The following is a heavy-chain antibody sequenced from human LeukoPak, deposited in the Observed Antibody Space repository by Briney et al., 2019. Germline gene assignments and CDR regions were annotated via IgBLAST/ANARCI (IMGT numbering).Heavy chain of an antibody. CDR2: ISDRGGTT. CDR3: ARERYFDY. V-gene: IGHV3-23*01. J-gene: IGHJ4*02. Sequence: GGSLRLSCAASGFTFGSYAMNWVRQAPGKGLEWVAVISDRGGTTYYADSVKGQFTISRDNSKNTLYLQMNSLRAEDTAVYYCARERYFDYWGQGTLVTVSS. CDR1: GFTFGSYA.